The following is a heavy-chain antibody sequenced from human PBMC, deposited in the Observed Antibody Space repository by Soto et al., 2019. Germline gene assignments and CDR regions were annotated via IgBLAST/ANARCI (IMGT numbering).Heavy chain of an antibody. CDR1: GGSISSYY. V-gene: IGHV4-59*12. CDR2: IYHSGST. Sequence: SETLSLTCTVSGGSISSYYWSWIRQPPGKGLEWIGYIYHSGSTYYNPSLKSRVTISVDRSKNQFSLKLSSVTAAVTAVYYCARGFSGYEYNWFDPWGQGTLVTVSS. J-gene: IGHJ5*02. CDR3: ARGFSGYEYNWFDP. D-gene: IGHD5-12*01.